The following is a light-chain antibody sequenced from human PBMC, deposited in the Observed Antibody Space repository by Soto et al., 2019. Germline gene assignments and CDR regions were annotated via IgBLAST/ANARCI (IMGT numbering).Light chain of an antibody. CDR2: GAS. CDR1: QDISRY. V-gene: IGKV1-9*01. CDR3: QQLQRTPFT. Sequence: QLTQSPSSLSASVGDRVTITCRASQDISRYLAWYQQRAGKAPKLLIYGASTLQSGVPSRFSGSGSVTEFTLTISSLQPEDFATYHCQQLQRTPFTFGPGTTVDV. J-gene: IGKJ3*01.